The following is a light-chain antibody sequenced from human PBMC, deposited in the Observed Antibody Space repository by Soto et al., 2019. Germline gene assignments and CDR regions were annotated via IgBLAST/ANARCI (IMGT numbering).Light chain of an antibody. V-gene: IGLV2-14*01. CDR2: GVR. CDR3: NSQRSSGTRV. Sequence: QSVLTQPTSVSGSPGQSIAIPCTGNGNDIGAYDYVSWYQQHPGKAPRLLIHGVRNRPPGVSNRFSGSKSGYTASLTISGLQAEDEADYYCNSQRSSGTRVFGTGTKVTVL. CDR1: GNDIGAYDY. J-gene: IGLJ1*01.